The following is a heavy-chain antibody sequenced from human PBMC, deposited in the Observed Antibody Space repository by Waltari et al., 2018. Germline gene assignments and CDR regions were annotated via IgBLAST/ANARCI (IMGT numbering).Heavy chain of an antibody. V-gene: IGHV3-30*02. J-gene: IGHJ4*02. CDR3: ARKALTTTVAIPAAMDH. D-gene: IGHD2-2*01. Sequence: QVQVVEFGGGVVQPGGSQRLSCEASGFPFSNYGIHWVRQAPGKGLEWVAIIHYDGNNKYFADSVRGRFTISRDNSKNTVYLQMNSLRTEDTAVYYCARKALTTTVAIPAAMDHWCQGTLVTVSS. CDR2: IHYDGNNK. CDR1: GFPFSNYG.